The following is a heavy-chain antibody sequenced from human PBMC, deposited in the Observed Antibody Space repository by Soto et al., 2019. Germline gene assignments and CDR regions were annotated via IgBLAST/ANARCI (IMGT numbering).Heavy chain of an antibody. D-gene: IGHD3-10*01. Sequence: DLVESGGGLVQPGRSLRLSCAASEFTFENYAMHWVRQAPGKGLEWVSGISWNSGTLVYADSVKGRFTISRDNAENSLFLQMNSLRPEDTALYFCAKGRTRPLELGSFGDNAFDVWGQGTMVTVSS. CDR3: AKGRTRPLELGSFGDNAFDV. V-gene: IGHV3-9*01. J-gene: IGHJ3*01. CDR1: EFTFENYA. CDR2: ISWNSGTL.